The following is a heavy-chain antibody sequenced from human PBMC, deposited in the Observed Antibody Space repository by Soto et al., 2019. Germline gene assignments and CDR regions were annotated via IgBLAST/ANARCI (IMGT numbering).Heavy chain of an antibody. Sequence: SVKVSXKASGDTFSSYAINWVRQAPGQGLEWMGGIIPMFGTANYAQKFKGRVTITAGESTSTVYMELSSLRSEDTAVYYCARVGLAHYYDSSGYYSPLDYWGQGTLVTVSS. CDR2: IIPMFGTA. CDR3: ARVGLAHYYDSSGYYSPLDY. J-gene: IGHJ4*02. D-gene: IGHD3-22*01. V-gene: IGHV1-69*13. CDR1: GDTFSSYA.